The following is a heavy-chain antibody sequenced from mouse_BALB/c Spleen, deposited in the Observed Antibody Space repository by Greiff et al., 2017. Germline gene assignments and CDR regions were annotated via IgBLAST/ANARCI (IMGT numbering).Heavy chain of an antibody. CDR1: GYTFTDYV. V-gene: IGHV1-81*01. CDR3: AKSGNWDRGPNFYYFDD. CDR2: IYPGSGST. Sequence: QVQLQQSGPELVKPGASVKMSCKASGYTFTDYVISWVKQRTGQGLEWIGEIYPGSGSTYYNEKFKGKATLTTDKSSNTAYMQLSSLTSEDSAVYFCAKSGNWDRGPNFYYFDDWGQGTTLTVSS. D-gene: IGHD4-1*01. J-gene: IGHJ2*01.